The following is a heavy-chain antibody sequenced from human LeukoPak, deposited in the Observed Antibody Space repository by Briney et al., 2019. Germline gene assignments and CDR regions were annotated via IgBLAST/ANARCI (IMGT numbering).Heavy chain of an antibody. CDR2: INQDGSEK. D-gene: IGHD3-10*01. V-gene: IGHV3-7*01. CDR3: ARGHYGRDY. J-gene: IGHJ4*02. Sequence: GGSLRLSCAASGFTFRTSWMTWVNQAPGKGLEWVAHINQDGSEKYYVDSVQGRFTISRDNAKDSLYLQINSLRVDDTAVYYCARGHYGRDYWGQGTLVTVSS. CDR1: GFTFRTSW.